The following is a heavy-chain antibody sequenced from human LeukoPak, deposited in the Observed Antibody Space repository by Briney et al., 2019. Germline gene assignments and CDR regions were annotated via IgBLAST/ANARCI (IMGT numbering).Heavy chain of an antibody. D-gene: IGHD6-13*01. Sequence: PSETLSLTCTVSGGSISSYYWSWIRQPPGKGLGWIAYIYYSGSTNYNPSLKSRVTISIDTSKNQFSLKLSSVTAADTAVYYCARDLIAAAGDRTFDYWGQGTLVTVSS. V-gene: IGHV4-59*01. J-gene: IGHJ4*02. CDR3: ARDLIAAAGDRTFDY. CDR2: IYYSGST. CDR1: GGSISSYY.